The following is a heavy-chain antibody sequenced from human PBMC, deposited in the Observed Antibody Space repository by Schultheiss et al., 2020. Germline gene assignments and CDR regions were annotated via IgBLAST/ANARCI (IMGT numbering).Heavy chain of an antibody. CDR1: GFTFSDYY. CDR2: IRSNVYGGTT. CDR3: AGCDGGSCYYNYGVDV. D-gene: IGHD2-15*01. Sequence: GGSLRLSCAASGFTFSDYYMSWIRQAPGKGLEWVGFIRSNVYGGTTEYAASVKGRFSISRDDSKSIAYLQMNTLKTEDTAVYYCAGCDGGSCYYNYGVDVWGQGTTVTVPS. V-gene: IGHV3-71*01. J-gene: IGHJ6*02.